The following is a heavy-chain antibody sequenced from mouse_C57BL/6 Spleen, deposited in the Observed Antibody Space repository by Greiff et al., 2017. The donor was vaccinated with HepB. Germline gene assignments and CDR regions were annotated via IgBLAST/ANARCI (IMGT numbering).Heavy chain of an antibody. J-gene: IGHJ3*01. Sequence: VQLQQSGPELVKPGASVKISCKASGYTFTDYYMNWVKQSHGKSLEWIGDINPNNGGTSYNQKFKGKATLTVDKSSSTAYMELRSLTSEDSAVYYCARESTGYFAYWGQGTLVTVSA. CDR1: GYTFTDYY. CDR3: ARESTGYFAY. D-gene: IGHD3-2*02. V-gene: IGHV1-26*01. CDR2: INPNNGGT.